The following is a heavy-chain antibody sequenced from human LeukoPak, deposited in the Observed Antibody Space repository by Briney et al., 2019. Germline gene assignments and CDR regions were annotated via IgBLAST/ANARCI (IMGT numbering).Heavy chain of an antibody. J-gene: IGHJ3*02. V-gene: IGHV3-13*01. CDR2: IGIGDDT. CDR3: VRGGIRVSGIDAFDI. D-gene: IGHD5/OR15-5a*01. CDR1: GFTFRDCD. Sequence: GGSLRLSCAASGFTFRDCDMHWVRQVPGRGLEWVSAIGIGDDTHYPDSVKGRFTISRENAKNSLYLQMNTLRDGDTAVYYCVRGGIRVSGIDAFDIWGQGTMVTVSS.